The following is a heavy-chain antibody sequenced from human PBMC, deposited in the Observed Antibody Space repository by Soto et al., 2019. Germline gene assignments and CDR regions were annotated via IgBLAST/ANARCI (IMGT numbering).Heavy chain of an antibody. J-gene: IGHJ4*02. D-gene: IGHD3-9*01. V-gene: IGHV3-15*07. CDR1: GFTFSNAW. CDR2: IKSKIDGGTT. CDR3: TTDIWTSRSTDY. Sequence: EVQLVESGGGLVKPGGSLRLSCAASGFTFSNAWMNWVHQAPGKGLEWVGRIKSKIDGGTTDYSSPMKGRVTISRDDSKNTLYLQIDSLETDDTAVYYCTTDIWTSRSTDYWGQGALVIVSS.